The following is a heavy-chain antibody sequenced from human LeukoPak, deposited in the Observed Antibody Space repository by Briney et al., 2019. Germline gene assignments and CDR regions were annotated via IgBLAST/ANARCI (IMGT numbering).Heavy chain of an antibody. J-gene: IGHJ5*02. CDR2: INAGNGNT. CDR3: ARSSRVYNWFDP. D-gene: IGHD2-8*01. V-gene: IGHV1-3*01. CDR1: GYTFTSYA. Sequence: GASVKVSCKASGYTFTSYAMHWVRQAPGQRLEWMGWINAGNGNTKYSQKFQGRVTITRDTSASTAYMELSSLRSEDTAVYYCARSSRVYNWFDPWGQGTLVTVSS.